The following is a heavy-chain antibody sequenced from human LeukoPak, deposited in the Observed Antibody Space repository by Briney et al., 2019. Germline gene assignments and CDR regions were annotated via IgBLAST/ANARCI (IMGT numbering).Heavy chain of an antibody. CDR2: INYSGTT. CDR3: ANIGDEGGGLYRY. D-gene: IGHD2-15*01. V-gene: IGHV4-39*02. J-gene: IGHJ4*02. CDR1: GGSISPSNYY. Sequence: SETLSLTCTVSGGSISPSNYYWAWIRQTPGKGLEWIASINYSGTTYYNPSLKSRVTISVDTSENHFSLRLSSVTAADTAVYYCANIGDEGGGLYRYWGQGTLVTASS.